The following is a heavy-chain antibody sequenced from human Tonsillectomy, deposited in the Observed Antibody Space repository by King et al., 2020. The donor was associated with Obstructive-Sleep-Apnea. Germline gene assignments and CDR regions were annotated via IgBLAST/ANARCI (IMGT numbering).Heavy chain of an antibody. CDR3: ARDVTPGMTAGFFDF. D-gene: IGHD1-1*01. CDR2: IIPIFATT. V-gene: IGHV1-69*01. J-gene: IGHJ4*02. CDR1: GSSFTSYA. Sequence: QLVQSGSVVKKPGSSVKVSCKASGSSFTSYAISWVRQAPGQGLEWMGGIIPIFATTNYAQSFQGRGTIIAYESTSTASMELSYLRPEETAVYYCARDVTPGMTAGFFDFWGQGTLVTVSS.